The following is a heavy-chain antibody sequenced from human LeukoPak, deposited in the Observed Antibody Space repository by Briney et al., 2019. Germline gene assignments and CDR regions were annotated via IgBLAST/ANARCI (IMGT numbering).Heavy chain of an antibody. V-gene: IGHV4-39*01. CDR1: GGSISSSSYY. Sequence: SETLSLTCTVSGGSISSSSYYWGWIRQPPGKGLEWIGSIYYSGSTYYNPSLKSRVTISVDTSKNQFSLKLSSVTAADTAVYYCARQWIGYCSSTSCYNTYYYYMDVWGKGTTVTVSS. CDR2: IYYSGST. D-gene: IGHD2-2*02. CDR3: ARQWIGYCSSTSCYNTYYYYMDV. J-gene: IGHJ6*03.